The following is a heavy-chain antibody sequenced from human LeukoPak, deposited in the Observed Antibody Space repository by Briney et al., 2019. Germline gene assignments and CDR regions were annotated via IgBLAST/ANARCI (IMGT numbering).Heavy chain of an antibody. V-gene: IGHV4-39*01. CDR3: ARRRYYDGRVYLE. J-gene: IGHJ1*01. Sequence: KPSETVSLTCSVSGDSVSRSDSYWDWIRQPPGKGLECIGTIYYSGRTYYSPSLKSRVTMSVDPSNNQFSLNLRSVTAPDTALSYCARRRYYDGRVYLEWGQGTLLSVPS. CDR1: GDSVSRSDSY. D-gene: IGHD3-22*01. CDR2: IYYSGRT.